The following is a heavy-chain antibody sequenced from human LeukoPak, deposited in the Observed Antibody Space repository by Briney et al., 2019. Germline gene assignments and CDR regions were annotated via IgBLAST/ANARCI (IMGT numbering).Heavy chain of an antibody. J-gene: IGHJ3*02. CDR1: GYTFTGYY. CDR2: INPNSGGT. D-gene: IGHD5-24*01. CDR3: ARVRDGYNDAYDI. V-gene: IGHV1-2*02. Sequence: ATVKVSCKASGYTFTGYYMHWVRQAPGQGLEWMGWINPNSGGTNYAQKFQGRVTMTRGTSISTAYMELSRLRSDDTAVYYCARVRDGYNDAYDIWGQGTMVTVSS.